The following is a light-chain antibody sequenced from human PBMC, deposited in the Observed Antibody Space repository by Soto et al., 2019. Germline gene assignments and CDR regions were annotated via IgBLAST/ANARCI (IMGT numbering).Light chain of an antibody. CDR1: QSVSSD. CDR3: HHYDNSPPFP. Sequence: ETVMTQSPVTLSVSPGERGTLSCRASQSVSSDLAWYQQKPGQAPRLLIYHTSTRAPAIPARFSGSGSGTDFTLTISRLEPEDSAVYYCHHYDNSPPFPFGPGTKVDIK. CDR2: HTS. V-gene: IGKV3-15*01. J-gene: IGKJ3*01.